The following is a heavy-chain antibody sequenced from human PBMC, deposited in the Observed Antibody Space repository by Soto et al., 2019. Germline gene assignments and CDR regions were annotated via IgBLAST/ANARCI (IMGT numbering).Heavy chain of an antibody. Sequence: SETLSLTCTVSGGSIVGYYWSWIRQPPGKGLEWIGYIYYSGSTNYNPSLKSRVTISVDTSKNQFSLKLSSVTAADTAVYYCARCLGAMVTGTKYYYYGMDVWGQGTTVTVSS. CDR3: ARCLGAMVTGTKYYYYGMDV. D-gene: IGHD5-18*01. CDR2: IYYSGST. CDR1: GGSIVGYY. J-gene: IGHJ6*02. V-gene: IGHV4-59*01.